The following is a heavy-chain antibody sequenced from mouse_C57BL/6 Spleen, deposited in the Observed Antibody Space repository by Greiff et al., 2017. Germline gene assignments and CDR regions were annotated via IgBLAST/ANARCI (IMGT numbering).Heavy chain of an antibody. V-gene: IGHV1-82*01. CDR1: GYAFSSSW. Sequence: QVQLQQSGPELVKPGASVKISCKASGYAFSSSWMNWVKQRPGKGLEWIGRIYPGDGDTNYNGKFKGKATLTADKSSSTAYMQLSSLTSEDSAVYFCARCDYDGNYYAMDYWGQGTSVTVSS. D-gene: IGHD2-4*01. CDR3: ARCDYDGNYYAMDY. CDR2: IYPGDGDT. J-gene: IGHJ4*01.